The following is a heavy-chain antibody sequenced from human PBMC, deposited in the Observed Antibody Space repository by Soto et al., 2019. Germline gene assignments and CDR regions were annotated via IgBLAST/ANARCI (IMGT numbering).Heavy chain of an antibody. CDR2: IYYSGST. Sequence: SETLSLTCTVSGGSISSGGYYWSWIRQHPGKGLEWIGYIYYSGSTYYNPSLKSRVTISVDTSKNQFSLKLSSVTAADTAVYYCAREIAVAGFDFDYWGQGTQVTVSS. D-gene: IGHD6-19*01. J-gene: IGHJ4*02. CDR3: AREIAVAGFDFDY. V-gene: IGHV4-31*03. CDR1: GGSISSGGYY.